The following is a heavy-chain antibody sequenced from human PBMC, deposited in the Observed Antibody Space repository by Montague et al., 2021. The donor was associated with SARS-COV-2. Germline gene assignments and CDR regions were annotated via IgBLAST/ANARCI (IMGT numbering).Heavy chain of an antibody. Sequence: SLRLSCAASGFTFSSYAMHWVRQAPGKGLEYVSAISSNGGSTYYANSVKGRFTISRDNSKNTLYLQMGSLRAEDMAVYCCARGAHVLLWFGESYYYYGMDVWGQGTTVTVSS. D-gene: IGHD3-10*01. V-gene: IGHV3-64*01. J-gene: IGHJ6*02. CDR1: GFTFSSYA. CDR2: ISSNGGST. CDR3: ARGAHVLLWFGESYYYYGMDV.